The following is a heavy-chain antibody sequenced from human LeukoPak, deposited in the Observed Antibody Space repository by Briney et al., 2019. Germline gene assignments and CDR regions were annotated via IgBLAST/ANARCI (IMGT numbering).Heavy chain of an antibody. CDR2: IYYSGST. D-gene: IGHD6-13*01. Sequence: SETLSLTCSVSGGSISSSSYYWGWIRQPPGKGLEWIGSIYYSGSTYYNPSLKSRVTISVDTSKNQFSLKLSSATAADTAVYYCARDSRGIAVTGRLGDWGQGTLVTVSS. J-gene: IGHJ4*02. V-gene: IGHV4-39*07. CDR1: GGSISSSSYY. CDR3: ARDSRGIAVTGRLGD.